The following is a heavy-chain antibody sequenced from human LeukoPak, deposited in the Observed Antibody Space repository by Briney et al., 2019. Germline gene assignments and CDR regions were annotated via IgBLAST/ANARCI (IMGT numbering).Heavy chain of an antibody. V-gene: IGHV1-2*02. J-gene: IGHJ6*03. D-gene: IGHD5-24*01. CDR1: GYTFTGYY. Sequence: GASVKVSCKASGYTFTGYYMHWVRQAPGQGLEWMGWINPNSGGTNYAQKFQGRVTMTRDTSISTAYMELSSLRSEDTAVYYCARDGMATIRGYYYYYMDVWGKGTTVTISS. CDR2: INPNSGGT. CDR3: ARDGMATIRGYYYYYMDV.